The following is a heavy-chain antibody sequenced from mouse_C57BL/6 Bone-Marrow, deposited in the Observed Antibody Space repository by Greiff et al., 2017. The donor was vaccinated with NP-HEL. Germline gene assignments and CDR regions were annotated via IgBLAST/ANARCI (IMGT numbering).Heavy chain of an antibody. J-gene: IGHJ1*03. V-gene: IGHV1-55*01. D-gene: IGHD2-2*01. CDR3: ARYPLLWVRGYFDV. Sequence: VQLQQPGAELVKPGASVKMSCKASGYTFTSSWITWVKQRPGQGLEWIGDIYPGSGSTNYNEKFKSKATLTVDTSSSTAYMQLSSLTSEDSAVYYCARYPLLWVRGYFDVWGTGTTVTVSS. CDR1: GYTFTSSW. CDR2: IYPGSGST.